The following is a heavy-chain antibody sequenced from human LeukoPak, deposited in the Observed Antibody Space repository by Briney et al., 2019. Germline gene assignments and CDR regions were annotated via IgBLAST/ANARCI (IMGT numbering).Heavy chain of an antibody. J-gene: IGHJ4*02. CDR2: IKQDGSEK. Sequence: GGSLRLSCAASGFTFSSYWMSWVRQAPGKGLEWVANIKQDGSEKYYVDSVKGRFTISRDNAKNSLYLQMNSLRAEDTALYYCARDQRNIAARVGGYWGQGTLVTVSS. D-gene: IGHD6-6*01. CDR1: GFTFSSYW. CDR3: ARDQRNIAARVGGY. V-gene: IGHV3-7*03.